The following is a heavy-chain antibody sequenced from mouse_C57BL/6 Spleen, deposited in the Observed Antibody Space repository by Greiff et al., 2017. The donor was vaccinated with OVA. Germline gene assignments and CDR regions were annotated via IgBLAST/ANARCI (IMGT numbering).Heavy chain of an antibody. D-gene: IGHD2-3*01. V-gene: IGHV1-26*01. CDR2: INPNNGGT. Sequence: VQLKQSGPELVKPGASVKISCKASGYTFTDYYMNWVKQSHGKSLEWIGDINPNNGGTSYNQKFKGKATLTVDKSSSTAYMELRSLTSEDSAVYYCARRDGYYDAMDYWGQGTSVTVSS. CDR1: GYTFTDYY. CDR3: ARRDGYYDAMDY. J-gene: IGHJ4*01.